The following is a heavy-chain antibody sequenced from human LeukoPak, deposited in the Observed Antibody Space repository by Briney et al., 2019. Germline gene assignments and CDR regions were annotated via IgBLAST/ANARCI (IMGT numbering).Heavy chain of an antibody. CDR1: GGTFSSYA. V-gene: IGHV1-18*01. CDR2: ISAYNGNT. J-gene: IGHJ4*02. CDR3: ARVISSSWTPGAY. D-gene: IGHD6-13*01. Sequence: ASVKVSCKASGGTFSSYAISWVRQAPGQGLEWMGWISAYNGNTNYEQKLQGRVTMTADTSTSTAYMELRSLRSDDTAVYYCARVISSSWTPGAYWGQGTLVTVSS.